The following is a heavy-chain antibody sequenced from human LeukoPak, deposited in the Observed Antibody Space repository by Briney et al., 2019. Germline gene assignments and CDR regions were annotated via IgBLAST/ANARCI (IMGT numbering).Heavy chain of an antibody. Sequence: GGSLRLSCAASGFTFDDYAMHWVRQAPGKGLEWVSGISWNSGSIGYADSVKGRFTISRDNAKNSLYLQMNSLRAEDMALYYCARASGYSSSWSSSYYFDYWGQGTLVTVSS. V-gene: IGHV3-9*03. J-gene: IGHJ4*02. CDR1: GFTFDDYA. D-gene: IGHD6-13*01. CDR3: ARASGYSSSWSSSYYFDY. CDR2: ISWNSGSI.